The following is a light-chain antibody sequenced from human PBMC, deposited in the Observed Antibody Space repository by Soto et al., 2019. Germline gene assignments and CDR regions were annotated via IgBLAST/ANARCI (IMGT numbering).Light chain of an antibody. CDR1: SSDVGGYDY. CDR3: GTWDNGLSAPYV. CDR2: EVN. J-gene: IGLJ1*01. Sequence: QSALTQPPSASGSPGQSVTISCTGTSSDVGGYDYVSWYQQHPGKAPKLMIYEVNKRPSGIPDRFSGSKSGTSATLDITGLQTGDEADYYCGTWDNGLSAPYVFGTGTKLTVL. V-gene: IGLV2-8*01.